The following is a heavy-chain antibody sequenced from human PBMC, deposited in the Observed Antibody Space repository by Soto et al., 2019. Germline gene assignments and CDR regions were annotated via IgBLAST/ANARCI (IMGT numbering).Heavy chain of an antibody. CDR1: GFTFSSYG. D-gene: IGHD5-18*01. CDR2: IWYDGSNK. V-gene: IGHV3-33*01. Sequence: QVQLVESGGGVVQPGRSLRLSCAASGFTFSSYGMHWVRQAPGKGLEWVAVIWYDGSNKYYADSVKGRFTISRDNSKNTLYLQMNSLRAEDTAVYYCARGQDTAMVTPGYYYGMDVWGQGTTVTVSS. J-gene: IGHJ6*02. CDR3: ARGQDTAMVTPGYYYGMDV.